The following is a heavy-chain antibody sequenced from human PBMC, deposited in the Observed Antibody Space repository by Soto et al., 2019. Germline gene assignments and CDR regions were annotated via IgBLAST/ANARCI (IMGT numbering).Heavy chain of an antibody. Sequence: EVQLMESGGGVARPGGSLRLSCATSGFTFSSNSMNWVRQVPGKRLEWVSRIGAGDDTTYYTDSVEGRFTISRDDSKGTLYLQMNSRKVEDTAIYFCVLRAGDYWGQGTLVTVSS. V-gene: IGHV3-23*01. D-gene: IGHD3-9*01. CDR1: GFTFSSNS. CDR3: VLRAGDY. CDR2: IGAGDDTT. J-gene: IGHJ4*02.